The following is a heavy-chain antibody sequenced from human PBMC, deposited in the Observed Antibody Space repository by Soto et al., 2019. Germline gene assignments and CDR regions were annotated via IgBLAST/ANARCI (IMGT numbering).Heavy chain of an antibody. V-gene: IGHV4-34*01. Sequence: SETLSLTCAVYGGSFSGYYWSWIRQPPGKGLEWIGEINHSGCTNYNPSLKSRVTISVDTSKNQFSLKLSSVTAADTAVYYCARGRWLHVRIDFDYWGQGTLVTVSS. J-gene: IGHJ4*02. CDR2: INHSGCT. CDR3: ARGRWLHVRIDFDY. CDR1: GGSFSGYY. D-gene: IGHD5-12*01.